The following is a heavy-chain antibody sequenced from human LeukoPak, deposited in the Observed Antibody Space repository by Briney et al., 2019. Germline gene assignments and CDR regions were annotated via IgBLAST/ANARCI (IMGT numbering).Heavy chain of an antibody. J-gene: IGHJ4*02. V-gene: IGHV3-23*01. CDR1: GFTFSSSA. Sequence: GGSLRLTCAASGFTFSSSAMSWVRQAPGKGLEWVSAISNNGGYTYCADSVQGRFTISRDNSKSTLCLQMNSLRAEDTAVYYCAKQLGYCSDGSCYFPYWGQGTLVTVSS. D-gene: IGHD2-15*01. CDR3: AKQLGYCSDGSCYFPY. CDR2: ISNNGGYT.